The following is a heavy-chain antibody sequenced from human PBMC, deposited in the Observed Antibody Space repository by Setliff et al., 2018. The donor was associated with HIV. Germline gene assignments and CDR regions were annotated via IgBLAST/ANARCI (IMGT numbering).Heavy chain of an antibody. V-gene: IGHV1-69*13. CDR2: FIPIFGTS. Sequence: SVKVSCKASGGTFSAFSSSAISWVRQAPGQGLEWMGRFIPIFGTSDFAQRFQARVTFTADESTSTADMELRSLRSEDTAVYYCARGRASGSANSGWGQGTLVTVSS. J-gene: IGHJ4*02. CDR1: GGTFSAFSSSA. D-gene: IGHD7-27*01. CDR3: ARGRASGSANSG.